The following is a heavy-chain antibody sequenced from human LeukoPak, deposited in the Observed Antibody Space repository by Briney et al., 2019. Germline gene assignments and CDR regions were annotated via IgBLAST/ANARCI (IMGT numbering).Heavy chain of an antibody. CDR3: ARDNCGGDSHFDY. V-gene: IGHV3-33*01. CDR1: GFTFSSYG. CDR2: ICYDGSNK. J-gene: IGHJ4*02. Sequence: GGSLRLSCAASGFTFSSYGMHWVRQAPGKGLEWVAVICYDGSNKYYAESVKGRVTISRDNSKNTLDLQMNSLRAEDTAVYYCARDNCGGDSHFDYWGQGTLVTVSS. D-gene: IGHD2-21*02.